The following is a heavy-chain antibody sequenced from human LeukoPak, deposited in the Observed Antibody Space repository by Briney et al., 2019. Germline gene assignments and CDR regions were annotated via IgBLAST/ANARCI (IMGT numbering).Heavy chain of an antibody. CDR3: ARDLFSELIHRDWGVHGY. Sequence: SVKVSCKASGYTFTGYYMHWVRQAPGQGLEWMGGIIPIFGTANYAQKFQGRVTITADESTSTAYMELSSLRSEDTAVYYCARDLFSELIHRDWGVHGYWGQGTLVTVSS. CDR2: IIPIFGTA. D-gene: IGHD7-27*01. J-gene: IGHJ4*02. CDR1: GYTFTGYY. V-gene: IGHV1-69*13.